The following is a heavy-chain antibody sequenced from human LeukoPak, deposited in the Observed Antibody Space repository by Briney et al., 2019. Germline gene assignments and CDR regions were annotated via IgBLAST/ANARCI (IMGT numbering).Heavy chain of an antibody. CDR3: ATGGVVTGAKQHN. Sequence: GGSLRLSCAASGFTFSGFWMTWVRHAPGKGLELVANIKEDGSEKYYVDSVKGRFTISRDNAKNSLHLQMSSLRAEDTAVYYCATGGVVTGAKQHNWVQGTLVTVSS. J-gene: IGHJ4*02. CDR2: IKEDGSEK. CDR1: GFTFSGFW. V-gene: IGHV3-7*01. D-gene: IGHD3-10*01.